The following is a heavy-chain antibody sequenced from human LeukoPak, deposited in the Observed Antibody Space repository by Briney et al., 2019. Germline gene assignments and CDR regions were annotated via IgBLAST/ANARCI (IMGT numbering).Heavy chain of an antibody. Sequence: GRSLRLSCAVSGFSFRDYAMHWVRLAPGKGLEWVSLIGPDGDTTFYADSVKGRFSISRDNSKNSLYQQTNSLRADDSAFYYCAKDWGGYSYRAMDVWGQGTTVTVSS. J-gene: IGHJ6*02. V-gene: IGHV3-43*02. CDR2: IGPDGDTT. CDR3: AKDWGGYSYRAMDV. D-gene: IGHD5-18*01. CDR1: GFSFRDYA.